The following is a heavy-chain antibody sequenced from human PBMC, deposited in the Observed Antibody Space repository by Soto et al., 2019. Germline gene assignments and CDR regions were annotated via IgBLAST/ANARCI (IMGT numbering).Heavy chain of an antibody. CDR1: GFTFSTYA. CDR2: ISAGGGST. Sequence: GGSLRLSCAASGFTFSTYAMSWVRQAPGKGLEWASAISAGGGSTYYADSVKGRFTISRDNSKNTLYLQMSSLRAEDTAVYYCVKEGRYDFWSVAFDYWGQGTLVTVSS. V-gene: IGHV3-23*01. CDR3: VKEGRYDFWSVAFDY. J-gene: IGHJ4*02. D-gene: IGHD3-3*01.